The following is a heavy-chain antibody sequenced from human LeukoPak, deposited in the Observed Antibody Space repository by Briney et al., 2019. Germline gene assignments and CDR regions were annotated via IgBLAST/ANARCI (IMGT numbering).Heavy chain of an antibody. CDR1: GFTFSSYG. CDR2: IRYDGSNK. CDR3: AKSFYYYYYMDV. Sequence: TGGSLRLSCAASGFTFSSYGMHWVRQAPGKGLEWVAFIRYDGSNKYYADSVKGRFTISRDNSKNTLYLQMNSLRAEDTAVYYCAKSFYYYYYMDVWGKGTTVTISS. J-gene: IGHJ6*03. V-gene: IGHV3-30*02.